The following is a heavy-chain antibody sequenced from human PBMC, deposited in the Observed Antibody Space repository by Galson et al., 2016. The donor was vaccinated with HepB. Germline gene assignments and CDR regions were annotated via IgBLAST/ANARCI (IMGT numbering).Heavy chain of an antibody. V-gene: IGHV4-39*07. CDR1: GGSISSGSPA. J-gene: IGHJ4*02. CDR2: IYNSGST. D-gene: IGHD4-23*01. CDR3: SRDGSHGGQGFDY. Sequence: SETLSLTCTVSVSGGSISSGSPACGWIRQPPGKGLEWIGSIYNSGSTYYTPSLKSRVTISVDTSTNQVSLNLISVTAAGTARCYCSRDGSHGGQGFDYWGQGTLVIVTS.